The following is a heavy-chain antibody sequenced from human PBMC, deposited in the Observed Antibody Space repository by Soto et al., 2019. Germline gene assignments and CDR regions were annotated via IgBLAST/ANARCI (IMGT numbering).Heavy chain of an antibody. CDR1: GFTFSSYA. D-gene: IGHD3-10*01. CDR2: ISGSGGST. CDR3: AKAVTYGSGGPYYYYYGMDV. V-gene: IGHV3-23*01. J-gene: IGHJ6*02. Sequence: EVQLLESGGGLVQPGGSLRLSCAASGFTFSSYAMSWVRRAPGKGLEWVSAISGSGGSTYYADSVKGRFTISRDNSKNTLYLQMNSLRAEDTAVYYCAKAVTYGSGGPYYYYYGMDVWGQGTTVTVSS.